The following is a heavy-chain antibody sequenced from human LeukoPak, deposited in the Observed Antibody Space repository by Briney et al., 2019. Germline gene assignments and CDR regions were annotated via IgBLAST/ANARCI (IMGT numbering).Heavy chain of an antibody. CDR3: ARVSGSLSGGAFDI. V-gene: IGHV4-30-2*01. J-gene: IGHJ3*02. Sequence: SQTLSLTCSVSGGSISSGGYYWSWIRQPPGKGLEWIGYIYHSGSTYYNPSLKSRVTISVDRSKNQFSLKLSSVTAADTAVYYCARVSGSLSGGAFDIWGQGTMVTVSS. CDR2: IYHSGST. CDR1: GGSISSGGYY. D-gene: IGHD1-26*01.